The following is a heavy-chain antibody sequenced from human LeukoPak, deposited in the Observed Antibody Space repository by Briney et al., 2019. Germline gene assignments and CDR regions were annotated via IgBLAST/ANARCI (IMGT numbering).Heavy chain of an antibody. CDR1: GYTFTGYY. D-gene: IGHD1-26*01. J-gene: IGHJ4*02. CDR3: ARDRTLVGGIDY. CDR2: INPNSGGT. Sequence: ASVKVSCKASGYTFTGYYMYWVRQAPGQGLEWMGWINPNSGGTNYAQKFQGRVTMTRDTSISTAYMELSRLRSDDTAVYYCARDRTLVGGIDYWGQGTLVTVSS. V-gene: IGHV1-2*02.